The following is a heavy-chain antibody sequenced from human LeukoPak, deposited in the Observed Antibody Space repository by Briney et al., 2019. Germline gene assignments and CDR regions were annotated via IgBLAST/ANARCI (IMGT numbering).Heavy chain of an antibody. CDR3: ARGSPYYYGMDV. Sequence: ASVKVSCKASGYTFTSYGISWARQAPGQGLEWMGWISAYNGDTKYAQKLQGRVTMTTDTSTSTAYMELRSLTSDDTAVYYCARGSPYYYGMDVWGQGTTVTVSS. CDR1: GYTFTSYG. V-gene: IGHV1-18*01. CDR2: ISAYNGDT. J-gene: IGHJ6*02.